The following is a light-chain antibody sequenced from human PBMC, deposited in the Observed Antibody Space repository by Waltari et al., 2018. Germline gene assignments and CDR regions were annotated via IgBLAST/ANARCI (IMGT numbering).Light chain of an antibody. V-gene: IGKV3-15*01. J-gene: IGKJ4*01. Sequence: EIVMTQSPVTLSVSPGERATLSCRASQSISSNLAWYQQKPGQSPSLLIHGASTRATGIPARFSGSGSGTDFTLTISSLQSEDFAVYFCQQYNTWPTFGGGTKVEIK. CDR1: QSISSN. CDR2: GAS. CDR3: QQYNTWPT.